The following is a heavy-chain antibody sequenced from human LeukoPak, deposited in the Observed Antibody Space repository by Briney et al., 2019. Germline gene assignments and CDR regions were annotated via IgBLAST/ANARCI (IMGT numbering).Heavy chain of an antibody. D-gene: IGHD3-10*01. V-gene: IGHV1-46*01. J-gene: IGHJ4*02. CDR3: ARDLGGGSGSYYPPRGDY. CDR1: GYTFTSYY. CDR2: INPSGGST. Sequence: GASVKVSCKASGYTFTSYYMHWVRQAPGQGLEWTGIINPSGGSTSYAQKFQGRVTMTRDTSTSTVYMELSSLRSEDTAVYYCARDLGGGSGSYYPPRGDYWGQGTLVTVSS.